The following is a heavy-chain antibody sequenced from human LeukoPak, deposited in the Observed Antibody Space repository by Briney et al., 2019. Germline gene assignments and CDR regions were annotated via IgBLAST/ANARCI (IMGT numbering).Heavy chain of an antibody. V-gene: IGHV4-4*02. CDR3: ARDEGYYYGSGSAPREDWFDP. CDR2: IYHSGST. Sequence: PSGTLSLTCAVSGGSITTTNWWSWVRQPPGKGLEWIGEIYHSGSTNYNPSLKSRVTISVDKSKNQFSLKLSSVTAADTAVYYCARDEGYYYGSGSAPREDWFDPWGQGTLVTVSS. CDR1: GGSITTTNW. D-gene: IGHD3-10*01. J-gene: IGHJ5*02.